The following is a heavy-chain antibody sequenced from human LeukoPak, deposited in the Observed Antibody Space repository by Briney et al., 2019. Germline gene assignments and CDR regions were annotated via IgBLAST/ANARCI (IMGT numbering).Heavy chain of an antibody. CDR2: IYHSGST. CDR1: GYSICSGYY. J-gene: IGHJ4*02. D-gene: IGHD3-9*01. CDR3: ASIGPYYDILTGYSSPFDY. V-gene: IGHV4-38-2*02. Sequence: SETLSLTCTVSGYSICSGYYWGWIRQPPGKGLEWIGYIYHSGSTYYNPSLKSRVTISVDRSKNQFSLKLSSVTAADTAVYYCASIGPYYDILTGYSSPFDYWGQGTLVTVSS.